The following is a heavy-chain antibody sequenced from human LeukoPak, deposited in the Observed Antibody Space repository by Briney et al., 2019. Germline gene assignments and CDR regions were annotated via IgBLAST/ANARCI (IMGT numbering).Heavy chain of an antibody. D-gene: IGHD3-16*01. CDR3: ARVLRFWGSMDV. CDR2: IYYSGTT. J-gene: IGHJ6*02. CDR1: GGSISSSY. V-gene: IGHV4-59*01. Sequence: SETLSLTCTVSGGSISSSYWSWIRQPPGKGLEWIGYIYYSGTTNYNPSLKSRVTISVDTSKNQFSLKLNSVTAADTAVYYCARVLRFWGSMDVWGQGTTVTVSS.